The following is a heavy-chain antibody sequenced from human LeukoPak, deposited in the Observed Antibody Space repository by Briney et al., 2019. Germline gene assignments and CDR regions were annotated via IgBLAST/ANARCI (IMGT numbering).Heavy chain of an antibody. J-gene: IGHJ4*02. CDR1: GFTFSSYA. D-gene: IGHD5-24*01. CDR3: AKSGYNRFDY. V-gene: IGHV3-23*01. CDR2: FSGSGGDT. Sequence: GGSLRLSCAASGFTFSSYAMSWVRQAPGKGLEWVSAFSGSGGDTYYADSVKGRFTISRDNSKNTLYLQMNSLRAEDTAVYYWAKSGYNRFDYWVQGTLVTVSS.